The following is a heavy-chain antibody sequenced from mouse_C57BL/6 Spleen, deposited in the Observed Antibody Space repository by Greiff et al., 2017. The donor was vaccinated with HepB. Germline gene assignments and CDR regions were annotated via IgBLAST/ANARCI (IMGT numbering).Heavy chain of an antibody. Sequence: QVQLKQPGAELVKPGASVKLSCKASGYTFTSYWMQWVKQRPGQGLEWIGEIDPSDSYTNYNQKFKGKATLTVDTSSSTAYMQLSSLTSEDSAVYYCARSITTVVAHYAMDYWGQGTSVTVSS. D-gene: IGHD1-1*01. CDR2: IDPSDSYT. CDR3: ARSITTVVAHYAMDY. CDR1: GYTFTSYW. J-gene: IGHJ4*01. V-gene: IGHV1-50*01.